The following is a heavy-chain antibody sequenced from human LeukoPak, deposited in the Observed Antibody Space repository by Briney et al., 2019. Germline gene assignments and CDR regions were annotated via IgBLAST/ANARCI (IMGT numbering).Heavy chain of an antibody. CDR1: GYTFSNYD. V-gene: IGHV1-8*01. CDR3: TRGPSLHTNWVGGRWFDP. J-gene: IGHJ5*02. D-gene: IGHD1-1*01. Sequence: ALVKVSCKAFGYTFSNYDINWVQQATGQGLEWMGWMNPKSANTGCAQKFQGRVTMTRNISISTAYLELSSLRSEDTAMYFCTRGPSLHTNWVGGRWFDPWGQGTRVTVSS. CDR2: MNPKSANT.